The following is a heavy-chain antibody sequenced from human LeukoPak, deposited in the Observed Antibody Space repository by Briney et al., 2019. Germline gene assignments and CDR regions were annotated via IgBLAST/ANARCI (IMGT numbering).Heavy chain of an antibody. Sequence: SETLSLTCAVYGGSFSGYYWSWIRQPPGKGLEWIGEINHSGSTNYNPSLKSRVTISVDTSKNQFSLKLSSVTAADTAVYYCARQGTTTDYYYYYMDVWGKGTTVTISS. CDR2: INHSGST. D-gene: IGHD4-17*01. V-gene: IGHV4-34*01. CDR3: ARQGTTTDYYYYYMDV. CDR1: GGSFSGYY. J-gene: IGHJ6*03.